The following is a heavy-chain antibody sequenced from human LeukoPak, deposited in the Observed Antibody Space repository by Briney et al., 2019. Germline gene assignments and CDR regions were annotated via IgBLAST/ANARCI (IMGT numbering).Heavy chain of an antibody. Sequence: SETLSLTCAVYGGSFSGYYWSWIRQPPGKGLEWIGEINHSGSTNYNPSLKSRVTISVDTSKNQFSLKLSSVTAADTAVYYCARGPQEGGGLGYWGQGTLVTVSS. CDR1: GGSFSGYY. CDR2: INHSGST. J-gene: IGHJ4*02. V-gene: IGHV4-34*01. D-gene: IGHD5-12*01. CDR3: ARGPQEGGGLGY.